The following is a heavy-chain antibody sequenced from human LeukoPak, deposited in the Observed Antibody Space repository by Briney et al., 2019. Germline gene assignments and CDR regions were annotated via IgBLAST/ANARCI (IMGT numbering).Heavy chain of an antibody. CDR3: AKFLGGGYNYGYSFDY. D-gene: IGHD5-18*01. Sequence: GGSLRLSCAASGFAFRSYGMTWVRQAPGKGLEWVSGIGADGDIKYYADSVKGRFTLSRDNYENTLYLQVDSLRVEDTAVYYCAKFLGGGYNYGYSFDYWGQGTLVTVSS. CDR1: GFAFRSYG. V-gene: IGHV3-23*01. J-gene: IGHJ4*02. CDR2: IGADGDIK.